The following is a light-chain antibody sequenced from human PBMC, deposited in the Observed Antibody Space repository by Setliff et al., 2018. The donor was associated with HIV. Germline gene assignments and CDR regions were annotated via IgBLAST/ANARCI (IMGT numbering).Light chain of an antibody. V-gene: IGLV2-14*01. CDR3: TSYTTSNTLVV. CDR1: SSDVGGYNY. J-gene: IGLJ2*01. CDR2: EVS. Sequence: QSALAQPASVSGSPGQSITISCTGTSSDVGGYNYVSWYQQHPGKAPKLMIHEVSNRPPGVSNRFSGSKSGNTASLTISGLRAEDEANYYCTSYTTSNTLVVFGGGTKVTVL.